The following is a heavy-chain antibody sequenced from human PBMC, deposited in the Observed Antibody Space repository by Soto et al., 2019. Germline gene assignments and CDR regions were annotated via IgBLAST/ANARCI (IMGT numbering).Heavy chain of an antibody. CDR1: GYSFTSYW. V-gene: IGHV5-10-1*03. CDR2: IDPSDSYT. Sequence: EVQLVQSGAEVKKPGESLRISCKGSGYSFTSYWISWVRQMPGKGLEWMGRIDPSDSYTNYSPSFQGHVTISADKSISTAYLQWSSLKASDTAMYYCARHSGSSPLGNYYYYGMDVWGQGTTVTVSS. J-gene: IGHJ6*02. CDR3: ARHSGSSPLGNYYYYGMDV. D-gene: IGHD1-26*01.